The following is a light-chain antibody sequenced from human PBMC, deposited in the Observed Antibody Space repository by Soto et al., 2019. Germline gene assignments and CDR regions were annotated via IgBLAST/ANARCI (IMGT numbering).Light chain of an antibody. Sequence: IVMTLSPATLSVPHRERVTLSCRASQILLSNLAWYQQKPGQAPRLLIYGASTRATGIPARFSGSGSGTEFTLTFSSLEPEDFAVYDCQQRSNWITVGQGTRL. V-gene: IGKV3-15*01. CDR1: QILLSN. CDR2: GAS. CDR3: QQRSNWIT. J-gene: IGKJ5*01.